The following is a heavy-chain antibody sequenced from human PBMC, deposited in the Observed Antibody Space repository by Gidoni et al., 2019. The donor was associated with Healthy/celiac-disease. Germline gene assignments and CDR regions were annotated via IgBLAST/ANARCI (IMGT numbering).Heavy chain of an antibody. D-gene: IGHD1-26*01. Sequence: QLQLQESGSGLVKPSQTLSLTCAVSGGSLSSGGYSWSWIRQPPGKGLEWSGYIYHSGSTYHNPSLKSRVTISVDRSKNQFSLKLSSVTAADTAVYYCARGGGGQVGYFDYWGQGTLVTVSS. V-gene: IGHV4-30-2*01. J-gene: IGHJ4*02. CDR1: GGSLSSGGYS. CDR2: IYHSGST. CDR3: ARGGGGQVGYFDY.